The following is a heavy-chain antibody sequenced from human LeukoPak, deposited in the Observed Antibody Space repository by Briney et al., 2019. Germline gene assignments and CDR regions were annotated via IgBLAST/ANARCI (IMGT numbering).Heavy chain of an antibody. D-gene: IGHD3-3*01. CDR3: ARVDFWSGYYTY. Sequence: GGSLRLSCAASGFTFSSFAMNWVRQAPGKGLVWVSRINSDGSSTSYADSVKGRFTISRDNAKNTLYLQMNSLRAEDTAVYYCARVDFWSGYYTYWGQGTLVTVSS. V-gene: IGHV3-74*01. CDR2: INSDGSST. CDR1: GFTFSSFA. J-gene: IGHJ4*02.